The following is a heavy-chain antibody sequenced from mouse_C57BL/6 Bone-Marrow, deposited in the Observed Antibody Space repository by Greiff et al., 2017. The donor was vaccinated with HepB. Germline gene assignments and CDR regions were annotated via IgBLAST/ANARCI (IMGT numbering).Heavy chain of an antibody. J-gene: IGHJ2*01. CDR2: IDPEDGDT. CDR1: GFNIKDYY. CDR3: TTWILRYPYDVDY. V-gene: IGHV14-1*01. Sequence: VQLQQSGAELVRPGASVKLSCTASGFNIKDYYMHWVKQRPEQGLEWIGRIDPEDGDTEYAPKFQGKATMTADTSSNTAYLQLSSLTTEDTAVYYCTTWILRYPYDVDYWGQGTTLTVSS. D-gene: IGHD1-1*01.